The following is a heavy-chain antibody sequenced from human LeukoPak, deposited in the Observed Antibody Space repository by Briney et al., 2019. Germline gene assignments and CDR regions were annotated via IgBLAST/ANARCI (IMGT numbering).Heavy chain of an antibody. D-gene: IGHD1-1*01. Sequence: ASVKVSFKVSGYTLTELSMHWVRQAPGKGLEWMGGFDPEDGETIYAQKFQGRVTMTEDTSTDTAYMELSSLRSDDTAVYYCATRNNWNDGWFDPWGQGTLVTVSS. CDR2: FDPEDGET. CDR3: ATRNNWNDGWFDP. CDR1: GYTLTELS. J-gene: IGHJ5*02. V-gene: IGHV1-24*01.